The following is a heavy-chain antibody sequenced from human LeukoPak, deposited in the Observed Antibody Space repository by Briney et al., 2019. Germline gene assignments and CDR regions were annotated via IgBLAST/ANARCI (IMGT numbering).Heavy chain of an antibody. CDR2: INHSGST. Sequence: SETLSLICAVYGGSFSGYYWSWIRQPPGKGLEWIGEINHSGSTNYNPSLKSRVTISVDTSKNQFSLKLSSVTAADTAVYYCARGVPPGYWGQGTLVTVSS. V-gene: IGHV4-34*01. CDR3: ARGVPPGY. J-gene: IGHJ4*02. CDR1: GGSFSGYY. D-gene: IGHD1-1*01.